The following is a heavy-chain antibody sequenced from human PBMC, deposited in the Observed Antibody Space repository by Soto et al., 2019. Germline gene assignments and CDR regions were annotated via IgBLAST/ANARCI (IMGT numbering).Heavy chain of an antibody. CDR3: ARDLYRSSYYFEY. Sequence: PGGSLRLSCAASGFTFSNFGMHWVRQAPGKGLEWVAVIWFDGSNEYYADSVKGRFTISRDNSKNTLYLQMNSLRAEDTAVYYCARDLYRSSYYFEYWGQGTLVTFSS. V-gene: IGHV3-33*01. CDR1: GFTFSNFG. D-gene: IGHD6-6*01. CDR2: IWFDGSNE. J-gene: IGHJ4*02.